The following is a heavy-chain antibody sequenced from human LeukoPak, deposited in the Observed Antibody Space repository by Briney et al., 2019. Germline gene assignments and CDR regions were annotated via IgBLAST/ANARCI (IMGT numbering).Heavy chain of an antibody. CDR3: ARATLSDYYFNY. V-gene: IGHV1-46*01. Sequence: ASVKVSCKASGYTFTSYYMHWVRQAPGQGLEWMGIINPSGGSTSYAQKFQGRVTMTRDTSTNTVYMELSSLRSEDTAVYFCARATLSDYYFNYWGQGALVTVSS. J-gene: IGHJ4*02. CDR1: GYTFTSYY. CDR2: INPSGGST.